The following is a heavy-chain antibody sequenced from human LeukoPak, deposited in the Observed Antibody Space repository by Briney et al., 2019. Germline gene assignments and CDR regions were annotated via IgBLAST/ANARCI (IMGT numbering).Heavy chain of an antibody. CDR1: GGSISSYY. Sequence: PSETLSLTCTVSGGSISSYYWSWIRQPPGKGLEWIGYIYYSGSTNYNPSLKSRVTISVDTSKNQFSLKMSSVTAADTAFYYCARHEFWSGFDYWGQGILVTVSS. CDR3: ARHEFWSGFDY. V-gene: IGHV4-59*08. CDR2: IYYSGST. J-gene: IGHJ4*02. D-gene: IGHD3-3*01.